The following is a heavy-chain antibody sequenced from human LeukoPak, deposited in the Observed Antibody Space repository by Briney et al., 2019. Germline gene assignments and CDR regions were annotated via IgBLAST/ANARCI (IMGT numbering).Heavy chain of an antibody. D-gene: IGHD6-6*01. J-gene: IGHJ4*02. CDR2: INTNGANT. CDR3: AKGLGYSSSQMDS. V-gene: IGHV3-64*05. Sequence: GGSLRLSCSASGFTFKSYAMHWVRQAPGKGLEYVSSINTNGANTYYADSVKGRFTISRDNSRNTVYVQMNSLTPEDTAVYYCAKGLGYSSSQMDSWGQGTLVTVSS. CDR1: GFTFKSYA.